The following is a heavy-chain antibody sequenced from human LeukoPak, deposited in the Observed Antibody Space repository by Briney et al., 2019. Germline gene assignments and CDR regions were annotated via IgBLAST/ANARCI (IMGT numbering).Heavy chain of an antibody. J-gene: IGHJ3*02. CDR3: ARASEGDAFDI. Sequence: ASVKVSCKASGYTFTSYYMHWVRQAPGQGLEWLGIINRSGGSTSYAQKFQGRVTMTRDTSTSTDYVELSSLRSEDTAVYYCARASEGDAFDIWGQGTMATVSS. CDR1: GYTFTSYY. CDR2: INRSGGST. V-gene: IGHV1-46*01.